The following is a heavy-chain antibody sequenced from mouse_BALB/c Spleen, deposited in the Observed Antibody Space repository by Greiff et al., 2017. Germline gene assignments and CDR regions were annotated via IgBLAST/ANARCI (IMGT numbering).Heavy chain of an antibody. CDR3: ARDQYFDV. CDR1: GFTFSSFG. V-gene: IGHV5-17*02. J-gene: IGHJ1*01. Sequence: EVQGVESGGGLVQPGGSRKLSCAASGFTFSSFGMHWVRQAPEKGLEWVAYISSGSSTIYYADTVKGRFTISRDNPKNTLFLQMTSLRSEDTAMYYCARDQYFDVWGAGTTVTVSS. CDR2: ISSGSSTI.